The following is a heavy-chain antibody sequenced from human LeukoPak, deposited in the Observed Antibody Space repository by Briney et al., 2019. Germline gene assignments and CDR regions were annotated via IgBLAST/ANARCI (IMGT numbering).Heavy chain of an antibody. Sequence: GGSLRLSCVASGFTFSDYAMNWVRQAPGKGLEWVSTFKTNSGQVYYAESVRGRFTISRDNSNNTLYLQMNNLRAEDTAVYYCARGLGDFWSGYSNSGGMDVWGQGTTVTVSS. V-gene: IGHV3-23*01. D-gene: IGHD3-3*01. CDR2: FKTNSGQV. CDR1: GFTFSDYA. CDR3: ARGLGDFWSGYSNSGGMDV. J-gene: IGHJ6*02.